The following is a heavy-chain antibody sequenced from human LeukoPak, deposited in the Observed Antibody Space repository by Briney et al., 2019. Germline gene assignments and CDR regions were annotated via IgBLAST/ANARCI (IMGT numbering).Heavy chain of an antibody. CDR2: IKQDGSEK. D-gene: IGHD2-2*01. Sequence: SGGSLRLSCADSGFTFSSYWMGWVRQALGKGLEWVGNIKQDGSEKYYVDSVKGRFTISRDNAKNSLYLQMNSLRAEDTAVYYCARDLVDYWGQGTLVTVSS. J-gene: IGHJ4*02. CDR3: ARDLVDY. V-gene: IGHV3-7*01. CDR1: GFTFSSYW.